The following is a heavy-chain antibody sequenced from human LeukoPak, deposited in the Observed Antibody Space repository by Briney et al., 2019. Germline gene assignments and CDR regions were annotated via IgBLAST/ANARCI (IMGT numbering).Heavy chain of an antibody. CDR1: GGSISSGGYS. V-gene: IGHV4-30-4*07. Sequence: PSQTLSLTCAVSGGSISSGGYSWSWIRQPPGKGLEWIGYIYYSGSTNYNPSLKSRVTISVDTSKNQFSLKLSSVTAADTAVYYCARAPYYYDSSGYSSFDYWGQGTLVTVSS. J-gene: IGHJ4*02. CDR2: IYYSGST. CDR3: ARAPYYYDSSGYSSFDY. D-gene: IGHD3-22*01.